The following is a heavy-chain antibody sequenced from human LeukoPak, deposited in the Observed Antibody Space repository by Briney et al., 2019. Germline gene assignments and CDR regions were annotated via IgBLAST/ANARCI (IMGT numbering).Heavy chain of an antibody. D-gene: IGHD3-16*01. J-gene: IGHJ4*02. Sequence: GGSLRLSCAASGFTFSTYNMNWRRQAPGKGLEWLSYISSGSSTIYYADSVEGRFPISRDNAKNSLCLQMNSLRDEDTAVYYCARGETARVDYWGQGILVSVSS. CDR2: ISSGSSTI. CDR3: ARGETARVDY. V-gene: IGHV3-48*02. CDR1: GFTFSTYN.